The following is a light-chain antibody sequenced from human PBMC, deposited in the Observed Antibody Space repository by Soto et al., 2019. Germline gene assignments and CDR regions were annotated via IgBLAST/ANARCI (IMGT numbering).Light chain of an antibody. V-gene: IGLV2-14*01. CDR1: SSDVGTYNY. CDR2: EVS. CDR3: SSYTSTSSYV. J-gene: IGLJ1*01. Sequence: QSALTQPASVSGSPGQSITISCTGTSSDVGTYNYVSWYQQHPGTAPKLMIYEVSNRPSGVSIRFSASKSGNTASLTISGLRTEDEADYYCSSYTSTSSYVFGTGTKVTVL.